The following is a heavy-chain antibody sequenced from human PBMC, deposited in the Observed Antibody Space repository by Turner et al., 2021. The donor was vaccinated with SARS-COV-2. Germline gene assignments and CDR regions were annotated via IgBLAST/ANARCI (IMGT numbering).Heavy chain of an antibody. CDR3: ARHRPNSSGWYYYGMDV. V-gene: IGHV4-39*01. CDR2: ISYSGTT. CDR1: GDSISSSTYY. J-gene: IGHJ6*02. D-gene: IGHD6-19*01. Sequence: QLQLQESGPGLVRPSETLSLTRTVSGDSISSSTYYWGWIRQPPGKGLEWIASISYSGTTYYNPSLRSRVTISVDTSRNQFSLKLSSVTAADTGIYYCARHRPNSSGWYYYGMDVWGQGTTVTVSS.